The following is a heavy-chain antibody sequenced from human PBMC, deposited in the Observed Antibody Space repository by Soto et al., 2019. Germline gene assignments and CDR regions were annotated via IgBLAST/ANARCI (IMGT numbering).Heavy chain of an antibody. J-gene: IGHJ4*02. CDR2: ISRDGSSA. V-gene: IGHV3-74*01. CDR1: GVTFRGFD. Sequence: AGGDRRRPCAASGVTFRGFDMHGVRQVSGQGRVWVSRISRDGSSADYADSVKGRFTISRDNAKNTLYLQMNSLTVEDTAVYYCARVFHCNNGDCYYNFEYWGQGTLVTVSS. CDR3: ARVFHCNNGDCYYNFEY. D-gene: IGHD2-21*02.